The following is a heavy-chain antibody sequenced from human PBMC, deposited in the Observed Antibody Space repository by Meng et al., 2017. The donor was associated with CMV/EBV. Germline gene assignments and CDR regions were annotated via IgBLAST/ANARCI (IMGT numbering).Heavy chain of an antibody. J-gene: IGHJ4*02. V-gene: IGHV3-23*01. CDR1: GFTFSSYA. Sequence: GESLKISCAASGFTFSSYAMSWVRQAPGKGLEWVSAVSGSGGSTYYADSVKGRFTISRDNSKNTLYLLMNSLRAEDTAVYYCAKDLRLESPSDFWSGYFGWGQGTLVTVSS. CDR2: VSGSGGST. CDR3: AKDLRLESPSDFWSGYFG. D-gene: IGHD3-3*01.